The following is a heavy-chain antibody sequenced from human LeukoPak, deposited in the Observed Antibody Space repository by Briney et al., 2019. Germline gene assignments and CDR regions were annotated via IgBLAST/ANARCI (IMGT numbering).Heavy chain of an antibody. CDR2: ISWNSGSI. D-gene: IGHD5-12*01. V-gene: IGHV3-9*01. Sequence: SLSLSYAASGFTFNDYAMHWVRPAPGKGLEWVSGISWNSGSIGYPDSVKGRFTISRDNAKNSLYLQMTSLGAENTALYYCAKDRGYSGYDNAFDIWGQGTMVTVSS. J-gene: IGHJ3*02. CDR3: AKDRGYSGYDNAFDI. CDR1: GFTFNDYA.